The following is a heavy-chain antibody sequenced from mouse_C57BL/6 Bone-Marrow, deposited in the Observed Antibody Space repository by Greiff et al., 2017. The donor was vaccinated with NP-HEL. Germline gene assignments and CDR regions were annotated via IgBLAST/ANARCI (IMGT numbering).Heavy chain of an antibody. Sequence: DVHLVESGGGLVKPGGSLKLSCAASGFTFSSYAMSWVRQTPEKRLEWVATISDGGSYTYYPDNVKGRFTISRDNAKNNLYLQMSHLKSEDTAMYYCARVPITTVVATKAMDYWGQGTSVTVSS. J-gene: IGHJ4*01. CDR2: ISDGGSYT. V-gene: IGHV5-4*01. CDR3: ARVPITTVVATKAMDY. CDR1: GFTFSSYA. D-gene: IGHD1-1*01.